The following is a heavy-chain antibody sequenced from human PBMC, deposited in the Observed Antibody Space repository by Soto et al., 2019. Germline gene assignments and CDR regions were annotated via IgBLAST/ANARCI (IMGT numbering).Heavy chain of an antibody. Sequence: GESLKISCKGSGYSFTSYWISCVRQMPGKGLEWMGRIDPSDSYTNYSPSFQGHVTIPADKSISTAYLQWSSLKASDTAMYYCARCYYDSSGYYDYYYGMGVWGQGTTVTVSS. J-gene: IGHJ6*02. D-gene: IGHD3-22*01. CDR1: GYSFTSYW. CDR3: ARCYYDSSGYYDYYYGMGV. V-gene: IGHV5-10-1*01. CDR2: IDPSDSYT.